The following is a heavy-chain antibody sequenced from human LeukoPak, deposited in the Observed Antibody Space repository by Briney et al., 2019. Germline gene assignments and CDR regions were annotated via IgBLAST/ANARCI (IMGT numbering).Heavy chain of an antibody. D-gene: IGHD3-22*01. J-gene: IGHJ5*02. CDR2: IYYSGST. CDR1: GGSISSGGYY. Sequence: PSQTLSPTCTVSGGSISSGGYYRSWIRQHPGEGLEWIGNIYYSGSTYYNPSLKSRLTISVDTSKNQFSLKLSSVTAADTAVYYCARALGSSGYGWFDPWGQGTLVTVSS. V-gene: IGHV4-31*03. CDR3: ARALGSSGYGWFDP.